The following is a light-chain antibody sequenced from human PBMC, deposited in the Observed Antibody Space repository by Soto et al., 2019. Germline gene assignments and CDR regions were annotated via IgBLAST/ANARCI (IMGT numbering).Light chain of an antibody. J-gene: IGKJ1*01. Sequence: EIVLTQSPGTLSLSPGERATLSFRASQSVPGNYLAWFQQKPGQAPRLLIYGASSSAPAIPDRFGGSGSGIELTLTISSLESEDFAIYYWHRYTSPPWTRGRGARV. CDR2: GAS. V-gene: IGKV3-20*01. CDR3: HRYTSPPWT. CDR1: QSVPGNY.